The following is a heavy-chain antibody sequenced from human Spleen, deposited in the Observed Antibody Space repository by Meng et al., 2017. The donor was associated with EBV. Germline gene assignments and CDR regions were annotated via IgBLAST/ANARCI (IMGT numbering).Heavy chain of an antibody. V-gene: IGHV1-69*13. D-gene: IGHD1-26*01. Sequence: QVQLVQSGAEVKKPGASVKVSFKASGYSFVNYGISWVRQAPGQGLEWMGVIIPMFGTTHYAQKFQGRVTFTADESTSTAYMDLGSLRSDDTAVYYCAKDGDSGTYHGYWGQGTLVTVSS. CDR1: GYSFVNYG. CDR2: IIPMFGTT. CDR3: AKDGDSGTYHGY. J-gene: IGHJ4*02.